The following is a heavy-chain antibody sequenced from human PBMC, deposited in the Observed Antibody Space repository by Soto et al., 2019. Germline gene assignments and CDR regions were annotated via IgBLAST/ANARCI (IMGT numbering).Heavy chain of an antibody. V-gene: IGHV3-23*01. CDR1: GFTFSSYA. D-gene: IGHD1-26*01. J-gene: IGHJ6*02. CDR2: ISGSGGST. Sequence: GGSLRLSCAASGFTFSSYAMSWVRQAPGKGLEWVSAISGSGGSTYYADSVKGRFTISRDNSKNTLYLQMNSLRAEDTAVYYCAKVFTSDYIVGTGSYYYYGMDVWGQGTTVTVSS. CDR3: AKVFTSDYIVGTGSYYYYGMDV.